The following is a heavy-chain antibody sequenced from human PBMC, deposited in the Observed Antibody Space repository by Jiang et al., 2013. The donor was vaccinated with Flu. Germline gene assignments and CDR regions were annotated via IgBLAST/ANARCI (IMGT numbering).Heavy chain of an antibody. D-gene: IGHD4-17*01. CDR2: IYYSGST. CDR3: ARRGGYGYGDYGYL. CDR1: GGSISSSSYY. J-gene: IGHJ4*02. V-gene: IGHV4-39*01. Sequence: GPGLVKPSETLSLTCTVSGGSISSSSYYWGWIRQPPGKGLEWIGSIYYSGSTYYNPSLKSRVTISVDTSKNQFSLKLSSVTAADTAVYYCARRGGYGYGDYGYLWGQGTLVTVSS.